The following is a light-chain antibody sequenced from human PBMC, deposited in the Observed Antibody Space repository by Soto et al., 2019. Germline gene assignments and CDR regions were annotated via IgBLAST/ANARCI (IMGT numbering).Light chain of an antibody. CDR3: QQYAGSPRT. CDR2: SAS. V-gene: IGKV3-20*01. Sequence: EMELKQSPATLSVTPGERAILSCRASQNLGTLYLAWFQQKSGQAPRLLIYSASRRATGIPDRFTGSGSGTDFTLTINRVEPEDFAVYFCQQYAGSPRTFGQGTKVDIK. J-gene: IGKJ1*01. CDR1: QNLGTLY.